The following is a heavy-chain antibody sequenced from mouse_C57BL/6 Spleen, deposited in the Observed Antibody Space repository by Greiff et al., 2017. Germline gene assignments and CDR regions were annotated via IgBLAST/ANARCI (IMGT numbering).Heavy chain of an antibody. J-gene: IGHJ2*01. CDR3: ARQDYYDYDRGYYFDY. V-gene: IGHV5-9*01. CDR2: ISGGGGNT. CDR1: GFTFSSYT. Sequence: EVMLVESGGGLVKPGGSLKLSCAASGFTFSSYTMSWVRQTPEKRLEWVATISGGGGNTYYPDSVKGRFTISRDNAKNTLYLQMSSLRSEDTALYYCARQDYYDYDRGYYFDYWGQGTTLTVSS. D-gene: IGHD2-4*01.